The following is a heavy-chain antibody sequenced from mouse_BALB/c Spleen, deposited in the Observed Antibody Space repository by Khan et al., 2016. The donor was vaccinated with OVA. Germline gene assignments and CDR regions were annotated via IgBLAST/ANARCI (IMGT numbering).Heavy chain of an antibody. J-gene: IGHJ3*01. Sequence: QVQLQQSGAELVKPGASVKISCKASGYTFTSYYIYWVKQRPGQGLEWIGGINPTNGGSHCNEKFKNKATLTEDKSSSTAYRQLSSLTSEDSSVYYCARSGDGNPFAYWGQGTLFTVSA. CDR1: GYTFTSYY. CDR2: INPTNGGS. CDR3: ARSGDGNPFAY. V-gene: IGHV1S81*02. D-gene: IGHD2-1*01.